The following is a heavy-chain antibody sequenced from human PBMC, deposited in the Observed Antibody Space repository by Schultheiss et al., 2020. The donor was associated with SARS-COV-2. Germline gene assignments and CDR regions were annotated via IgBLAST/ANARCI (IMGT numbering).Heavy chain of an antibody. J-gene: IGHJ4*02. CDR1: GFTFSSYT. CDR3: ARGGRYFDWLLLAS. D-gene: IGHD3-9*01. V-gene: IGHV3-30*04. CDR2: ISYDGTKK. Sequence: GESLKISCAASGFTFSSYTMNWVRQAPGKGLEWLTLISYDGTKKYYADSVKGRFTISRDNSKSTLYLQMNSLRAEDTALYYCARGGRYFDWLLLASWGQGTQVTVSS.